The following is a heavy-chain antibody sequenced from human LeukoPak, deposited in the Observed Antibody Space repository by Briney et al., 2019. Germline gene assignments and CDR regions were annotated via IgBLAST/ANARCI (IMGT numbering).Heavy chain of an antibody. CDR2: IDHSGNR. V-gene: IGHV4-38-2*02. D-gene: IGHD3-9*01. CDR3: GRDRPTGYYDY. Sequence: KPSETLSLTCTVSGSSISSGYYWGWIRHSPGKGLEWIASIDHSGNRYYHPSLESRVTISVDTSKNQFSLKLSSVTAADTAVYYCGRDRPTGYYDYWGQGTLVTVSS. J-gene: IGHJ4*02. CDR1: GSSISSGYY.